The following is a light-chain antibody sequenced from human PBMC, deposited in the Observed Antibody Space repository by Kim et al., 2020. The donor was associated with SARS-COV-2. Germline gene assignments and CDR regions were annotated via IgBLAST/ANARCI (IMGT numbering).Light chain of an antibody. CDR3: QQYGTPPLT. Sequence: EIVLTQSPGTLCLSPGDRATLSCRASQSVYSDYLAWYQQKPGQAPRLLIHEASIRAAGIPDRFSGSGSGTDFTLTIRRLQPEDFAVYYCQQYGTPPLTFGGGTKVDIK. V-gene: IGKV3-20*01. CDR2: EAS. CDR1: QSVYSDY. J-gene: IGKJ4*01.